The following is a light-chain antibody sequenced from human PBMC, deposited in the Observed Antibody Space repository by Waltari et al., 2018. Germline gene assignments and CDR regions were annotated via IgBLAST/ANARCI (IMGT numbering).Light chain of an antibody. Sequence: QSALTQPPSASGSPGQSVTISCTGISTDVEGYAPVFWHQPPPGKAPKLLIDAVTKRPSGVPDRFSGAKSDNTASLAVSGLQAEDEADYYCSSYAGGSSLMFGGGTKLTVL. CDR1: STDVEGYAP. CDR2: AVT. CDR3: SSYAGGSSLM. J-gene: IGLJ3*02. V-gene: IGLV2-8*01.